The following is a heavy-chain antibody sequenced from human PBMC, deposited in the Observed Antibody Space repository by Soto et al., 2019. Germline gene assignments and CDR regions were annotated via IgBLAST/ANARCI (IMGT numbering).Heavy chain of an antibody. D-gene: IGHD6-13*01. CDR2: ISYHGSNE. CDR1: GFTFSDYG. CDR3: AKDPGYSRTSPAGRLGMDV. J-gene: IGHJ6*02. V-gene: IGHV3-30*18. Sequence: QVQLVESGGGVVQPGRSLRLSCAASGFTFSDYGMHWVRQAPGKGLEWVALISYHGSNEHYADSVKGRFTISRDNSKNTLYLQMNSLRAEDTAVYYWAKDPGYSRTSPAGRLGMDVWGQGTTVTVSS.